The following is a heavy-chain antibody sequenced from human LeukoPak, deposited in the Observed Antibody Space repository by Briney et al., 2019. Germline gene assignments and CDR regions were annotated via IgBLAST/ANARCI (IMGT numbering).Heavy chain of an antibody. CDR2: IYHSGST. CDR1: GGSISSGGYS. D-gene: IGHD2-8*01. Sequence: SQTLSLTCAVSGGSISSGGYSWSWIRQPPGKGLEWIGYIYHSGSTYYNPSLKSRVTISVDRSKNQFSLKLSSVTAADTAVYYCARGPPSVLMVYAPIYFDYWGQGTLVTVSS. J-gene: IGHJ4*02. CDR3: ARGPPSVLMVYAPIYFDY. V-gene: IGHV4-30-2*01.